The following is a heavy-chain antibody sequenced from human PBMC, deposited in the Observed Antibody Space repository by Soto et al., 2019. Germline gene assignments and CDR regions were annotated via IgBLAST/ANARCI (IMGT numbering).Heavy chain of an antibody. J-gene: IGHJ4*02. V-gene: IGHV3-21*01. CDR3: ARARTVTTYYFDY. Sequence: KPGGSLRLSCAASGFTFSSYSMNWVRQAPGKGLEWVSSISSSSSYIYYADSVKGRFTISRDNAKNSLYLQMNSLRAEDTAVYYCARARTVTTYYFDYWGQGTLVTVSS. CDR1: GFTFSSYS. CDR2: ISSSSSYI. D-gene: IGHD4-4*01.